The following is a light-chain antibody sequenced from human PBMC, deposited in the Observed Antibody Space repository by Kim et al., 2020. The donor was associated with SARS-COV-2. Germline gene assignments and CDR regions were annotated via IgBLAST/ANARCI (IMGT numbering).Light chain of an antibody. J-gene: IGLJ2*01. V-gene: IGLV3-1*01. CDR3: QAWDSNTAV. CDR1: KLEDRY. Sequence: SVSPGQTATIACTGDKLEDRYVCWFQQKPGPSPLLVISQDTKRPSGIPERFSGSNSGNTATLTISGTQATDEADYFCQAWDSNTAVFGGGTKLTVL. CDR2: QDT.